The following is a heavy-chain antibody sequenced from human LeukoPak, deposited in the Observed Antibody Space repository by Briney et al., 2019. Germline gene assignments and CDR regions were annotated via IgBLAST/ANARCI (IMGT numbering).Heavy chain of an antibody. CDR3: ARDVGSSWYYFDY. J-gene: IGHJ4*02. CDR2: NSDSGTKT. CDR1: GLSFSIYA. D-gene: IGHD6-13*01. V-gene: IGHV3-23*01. Sequence: PGGSLRLSCVASGLSFSIYAMSWVRQAPGKGLEWVSTNSDSGTKTYYADSVKGRFTISRDNSKNTLYLQMNSLRVEDTAVYYCARDVGSSWYYFDYWGQGTLVTVSS.